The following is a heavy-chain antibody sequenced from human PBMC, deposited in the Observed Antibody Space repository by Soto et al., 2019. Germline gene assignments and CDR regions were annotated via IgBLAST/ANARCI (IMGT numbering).Heavy chain of an antibody. CDR3: AKSLGYCSGGSCYSLGDAFDI. V-gene: IGHV3-23*01. Sequence: GGSLRLSCAASGFTFSSYAMSWVRQAPGKGLEWVSAISGSGGSTYYADSVKGRFTIPRDNSKNTMYLQMNSLSAEDTAVYYCAKSLGYCSGGSCYSLGDAFDIWGQGTMVTVSS. CDR1: GFTFSSYA. CDR2: ISGSGGST. D-gene: IGHD2-15*01. J-gene: IGHJ3*02.